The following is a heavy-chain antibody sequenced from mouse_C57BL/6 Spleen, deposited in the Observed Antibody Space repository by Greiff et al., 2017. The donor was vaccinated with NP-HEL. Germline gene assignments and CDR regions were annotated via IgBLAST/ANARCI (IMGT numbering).Heavy chain of an antibody. CDR2: IWRGGST. CDR3: AKMGITTVGPYAMDY. J-gene: IGHJ4*01. Sequence: VQGVESGPGLVQPSQSLSITCTVSGFSLTSYGVHWVRQSPGKGLEWLGVIWRGGSTDYNAAFMSRLSITKDNSKSQVFFKMNSLQADDTAIYYCAKMGITTVGPYAMDYWGQGTSVTVSS. D-gene: IGHD1-1*01. V-gene: IGHV2-5*01. CDR1: GFSLTSYG.